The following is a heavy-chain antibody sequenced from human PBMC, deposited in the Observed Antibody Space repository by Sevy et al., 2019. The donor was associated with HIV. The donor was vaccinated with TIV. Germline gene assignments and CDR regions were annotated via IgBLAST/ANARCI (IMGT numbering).Heavy chain of an antibody. D-gene: IGHD3-3*02. Sequence: GGSLILSCAASAFTFSPYSKNWVRQAPGKGLEWVSSISSSSSYIYYADSVKGRFIISRDNAKNSLYLQMNSLRAEDTAVYYCAREGGHVNIFGVVPRDAMDVWGQGTTVTVSS. CDR2: ISSSSSYI. V-gene: IGHV3-21*01. CDR1: AFTFSPYS. J-gene: IGHJ6*02. CDR3: AREGGHVNIFGVVPRDAMDV.